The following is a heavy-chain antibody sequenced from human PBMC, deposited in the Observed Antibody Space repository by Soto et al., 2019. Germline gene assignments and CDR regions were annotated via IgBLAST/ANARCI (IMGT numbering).Heavy chain of an antibody. Sequence: SETLSLTCTISGGSISFYYWSWVRQPPGHELEWIGYIYASGSPYDNPSLRSRVTISADTSKNQISLKLTSPTAADTAVYYCARGVGSSPPRYWGQGTPVTVSS. D-gene: IGHD1-26*01. J-gene: IGHJ4*02. CDR1: GGSISFYY. V-gene: IGHV4-59*01. CDR2: IYASGSP. CDR3: ARGVGSSPPRY.